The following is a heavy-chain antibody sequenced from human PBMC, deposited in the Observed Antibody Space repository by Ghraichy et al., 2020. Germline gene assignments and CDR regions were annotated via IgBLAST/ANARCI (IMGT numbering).Heavy chain of an antibody. CDR3: ARSSLVEGVSGGTDY. Sequence: ASVKVSCKASRYTFTSYYIHWVRQAPGQGLEWVGFINPNGGSTVSAQKFQGRVTMTRDRSASTVYMELTSLRSEDTAVYYCARSSLVEGVSGGTDYWGQGTLVTVSS. V-gene: IGHV1-46*01. CDR2: INPNGGST. D-gene: IGHD2-2*01. CDR1: RYTFTSYY. J-gene: IGHJ4*02.